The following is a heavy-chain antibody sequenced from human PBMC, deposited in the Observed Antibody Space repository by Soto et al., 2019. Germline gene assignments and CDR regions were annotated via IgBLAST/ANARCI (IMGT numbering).Heavy chain of an antibody. CDR3: ARCYYGSGTKRPDYYYYMDV. V-gene: IGHV3-74*01. Sequence: PGGSLRLSCAASGFTFSSYWMHWVRQAPGKGLVWVSRINSDGSSTSYADSVKGRFTISRDNAKNTLYLQMNSLRGEDTAVYYCARCYYGSGTKRPDYYYYMDVWGKGTTVTV. CDR1: GFTFSSYW. CDR2: INSDGSST. J-gene: IGHJ6*03. D-gene: IGHD3-10*01.